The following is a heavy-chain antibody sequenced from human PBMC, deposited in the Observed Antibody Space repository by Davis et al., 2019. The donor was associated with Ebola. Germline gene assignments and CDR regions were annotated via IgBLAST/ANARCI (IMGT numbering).Heavy chain of an antibody. Sequence: PGGSLRLSCTVSGVSISRHYWSWIRQPPGKRLEWFGSIYYTGNASYNSSLASRPTISVDTSKNQFSLKLTSVTAADTAMYYCSERGSSVWGQGTLVTVSS. V-gene: IGHV4-59*03. CDR1: GVSISRHY. J-gene: IGHJ4*02. D-gene: IGHD3-10*01. CDR3: SERGSSV. CDR2: IYYTGNA.